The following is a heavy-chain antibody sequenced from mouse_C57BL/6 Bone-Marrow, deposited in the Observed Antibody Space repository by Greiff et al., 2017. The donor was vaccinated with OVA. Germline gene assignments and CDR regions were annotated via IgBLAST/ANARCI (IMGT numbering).Heavy chain of an antibody. Sequence: VQLVESGPGLVQPSQSLSITCTVSGFSLTSYGVHWVRQSPGKGLEWLGVIWRGGSTDYNAAFMSRLSITKDNSKSQVFFKMNSLQADDTAIYYCAKQTAQAPGGFAYWGQGTLVTVSA. V-gene: IGHV2-5*01. J-gene: IGHJ3*01. CDR2: IWRGGST. CDR3: AKQTAQAPGGFAY. D-gene: IGHD3-2*02. CDR1: GFSLTSYG.